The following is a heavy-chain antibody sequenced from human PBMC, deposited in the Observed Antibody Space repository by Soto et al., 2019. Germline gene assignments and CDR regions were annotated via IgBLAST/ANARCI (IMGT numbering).Heavy chain of an antibody. CDR2: ISASGSDT. V-gene: IGHV3-23*01. CDR3: GKAFFGSVPDVFAI. CDR1: GLTFSSYW. J-gene: IGHJ3*02. D-gene: IGHD3-10*01. Sequence: GGSLRLSCAASGLTFSSYWMHWVRQAPGKGLEWVSGISASGSDTNYADSVKGHFTISRDNSQNTLYLQMNSLGAEDTALYYCGKAFFGSVPDVFAIWRQGTRVPFSS.